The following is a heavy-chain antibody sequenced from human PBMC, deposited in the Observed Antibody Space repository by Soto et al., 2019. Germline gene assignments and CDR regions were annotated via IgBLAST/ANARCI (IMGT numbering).Heavy chain of an antibody. D-gene: IGHD1-7*01. V-gene: IGHV4-61*01. CDR2: IYYTVST. J-gene: IGHJ5*02. CDR3: ARRTETPNRFDP. Sequence: SETLSLTCSVSGASGSSGSYYWSWILQPPGKGLEWIGYIYYTVSTNYNPSLKSRVTMPVDTAKNQFSLKLSSVTAADTAVYYCARRTETPNRFDPWGQGALVIGSS. CDR1: GASGSSGSYY.